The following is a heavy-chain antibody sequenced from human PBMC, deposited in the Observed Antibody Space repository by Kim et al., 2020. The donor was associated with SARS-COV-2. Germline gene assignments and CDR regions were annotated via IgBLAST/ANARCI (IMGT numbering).Heavy chain of an antibody. CDR2: ISGSGGST. J-gene: IGHJ4*01. Sequence: GGSLRLSCAASGFTFSSYAMSWVRQAPGKGLEWVSAISGSGGSTYYADSLKGRFTISRDNSKNTLYLQMNSLKAEDTAVYYCEKVYYDSSGYYSTFEYCGHGTLVTVSS. D-gene: IGHD3-22*01. CDR1: GFTFSSYA. CDR3: EKVYYDSSGYYSTFEY. V-gene: IGHV3-23*01.